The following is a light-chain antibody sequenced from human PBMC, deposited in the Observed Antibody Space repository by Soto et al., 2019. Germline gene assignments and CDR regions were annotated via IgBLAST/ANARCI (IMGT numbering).Light chain of an antibody. V-gene: IGKV1-5*03. CDR2: QAS. CDR1: QSISNS. CDR3: QQYNSYSPDT. Sequence: DIQMTQSPSTLSASVGDRVTITCRASQSISNSLAWYQQKPGKAPKLLIYQASSLASGVPSRFSGSGSGTEFTLTISSMQPDDFAAYYCQQYNSYSPDTFGQGTNLEI. J-gene: IGKJ2*01.